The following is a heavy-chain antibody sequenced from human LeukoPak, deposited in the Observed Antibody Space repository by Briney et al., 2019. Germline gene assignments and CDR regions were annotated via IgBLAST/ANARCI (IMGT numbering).Heavy chain of an antibody. J-gene: IGHJ4*02. CDR2: IKSKAAGGTI. CDR3: TTVRSYYSSGD. D-gene: IGHD3-22*01. V-gene: IGHV3-15*01. CDR1: GFFFNNAW. Sequence: GGSLRLSCVASGFFFNNAWMTWVRQPPGKGLEWVGRIKSKAAGGTIDYAAPVKGRFTISRDDSKTTVYLHMNSLKTEDTAVYYCTTVRSYYSSGDWGQGTLVTVSS.